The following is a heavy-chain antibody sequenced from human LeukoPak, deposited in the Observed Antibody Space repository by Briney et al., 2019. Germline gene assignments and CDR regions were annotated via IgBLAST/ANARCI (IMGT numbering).Heavy chain of an antibody. J-gene: IGHJ5*02. CDR1: GGSISSSNW. CDR2: IYHSGST. V-gene: IGHV4-4*02. D-gene: IGHD2-2*03. CDR3: ARTGYCSSTSCYQFDP. Sequence: SGTLSLTCAVSGGSISSSNWWSWVRQPPGKGLERIGEIYHSGSTNYNPSLKSRVTISVDKSKNQFSLKLSSVTAADTAVYYCARTGYCSSTSCYQFDPWGQGTLVTVSS.